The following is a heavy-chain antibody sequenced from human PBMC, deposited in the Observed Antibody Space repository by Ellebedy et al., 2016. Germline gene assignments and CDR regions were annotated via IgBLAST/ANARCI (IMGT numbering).Heavy chain of an antibody. CDR2: IYTAGTT. Sequence: GESLKISCAASGFTVTSRDMNWVRQAPGKGLEWVSHIYTAGTTNYADSVKGRFTISRDNAKNTLYLQMNSLRAEDTALYYCAREGSRAVIGTFDPWGQGTLVTVSS. J-gene: IGHJ5*02. D-gene: IGHD6-19*01. CDR1: GFTVTSRD. V-gene: IGHV3-53*01. CDR3: AREGSRAVIGTFDP.